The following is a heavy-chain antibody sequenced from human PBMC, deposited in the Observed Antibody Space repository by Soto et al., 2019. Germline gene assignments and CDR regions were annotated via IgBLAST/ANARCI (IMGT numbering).Heavy chain of an antibody. CDR1: VDIVSSNSAT. Sequence: SRTLSLTCAISVDIVSSNSATWNCIRQSPSRGLEWLGRTYYRSKWFSEYALSVKSRITINPDTSKNQFSLQLNSVTPEDTAVYYCARETLQGAVTDYWGQGTLVTVSS. D-gene: IGHD3-16*02. CDR3: ARETLQGAVTDY. V-gene: IGHV6-1*01. CDR2: TYYRSKWFS. J-gene: IGHJ4*02.